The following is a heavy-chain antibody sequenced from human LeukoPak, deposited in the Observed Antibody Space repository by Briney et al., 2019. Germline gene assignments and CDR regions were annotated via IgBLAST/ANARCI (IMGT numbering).Heavy chain of an antibody. D-gene: IGHD3-3*01. Sequence: SETLSLTCTVSGGSISSGGYYWSWIRQPPGKGLEWIGYIYHSGSTYYNPSLKSRVTISVDRSKNQFSLKLSSVTAADTAVYYCARVYLDFWSGYSYYFDYWGQGTLVTVSS. CDR3: ARVYLDFWSGYSYYFDY. J-gene: IGHJ4*02. V-gene: IGHV4-30-2*01. CDR2: IYHSGST. CDR1: GGSISSGGYY.